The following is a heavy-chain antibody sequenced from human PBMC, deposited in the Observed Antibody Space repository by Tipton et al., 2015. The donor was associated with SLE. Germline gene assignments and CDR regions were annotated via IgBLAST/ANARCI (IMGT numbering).Heavy chain of an antibody. CDR3: AKRAVGIIALAPPAVGGSFDI. CDR2: ISGSGDTT. CDR1: GFVFSTYA. J-gene: IGHJ3*02. D-gene: IGHD2-2*01. V-gene: IGHV3-23*01. Sequence: SLRLSCAASGFVFSTYAMSWVRQAPGKGLEWVSGISGSGDTTYCADSVKGRFTISRDNSKNTLYLQMNNLGAEDTAEYYCAKRAVGIIALAPPAVGGSFDIWGQGTMVTVSS.